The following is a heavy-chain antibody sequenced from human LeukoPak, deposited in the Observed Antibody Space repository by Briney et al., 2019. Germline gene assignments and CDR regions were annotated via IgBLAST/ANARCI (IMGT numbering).Heavy chain of an antibody. CDR1: GGSITNYY. CDR3: AGGRVYCLDY. CDR2: IYASGST. Sequence: SETLSLTCTVSGGSITNYYWTWIRQPAGKELEWIGQIYASGSTNYNPSLRSRITMSIDTSKNHFSLRLSSVTAADTAIYYCAGGRVYCLDYWGQGTLVTVSS. V-gene: IGHV4-4*07. D-gene: IGHD2-8*02. J-gene: IGHJ4*02.